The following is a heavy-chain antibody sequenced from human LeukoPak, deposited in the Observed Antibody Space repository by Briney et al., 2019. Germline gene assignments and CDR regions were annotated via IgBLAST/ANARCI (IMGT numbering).Heavy chain of an antibody. V-gene: IGHV3-21*01. Sequence: GGSLRLSCAASGFTFSDYSMNWVRQAPGEGLEWVSSISSSSTYKYYADSVKGRFTISRDNAKNSLFLQMNSLRAEDTAVYYCARDWEGATSDYWGQGTLVTVSS. CDR3: ARDWEGATSDY. CDR2: ISSSSTYK. CDR1: GFTFSDYS. J-gene: IGHJ4*02. D-gene: IGHD1-26*01.